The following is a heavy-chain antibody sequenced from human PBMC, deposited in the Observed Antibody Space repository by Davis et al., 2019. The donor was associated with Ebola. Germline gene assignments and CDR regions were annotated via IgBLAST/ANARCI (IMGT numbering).Heavy chain of an antibody. Sequence: PSATLSLTCTVSGGPISSYYWSWIRQPAGKGLEWIGRIYTSGSTNYNPSLKSRVSISVDTSKNQFYMKLDSVTAADTAVYYCALDSSAWYNWFDPWGQGTLVTVSS. J-gene: IGHJ5*02. CDR3: ALDSSAWYNWFDP. CDR1: GGPISSYY. V-gene: IGHV4-4*07. CDR2: IYTSGST. D-gene: IGHD6-19*01.